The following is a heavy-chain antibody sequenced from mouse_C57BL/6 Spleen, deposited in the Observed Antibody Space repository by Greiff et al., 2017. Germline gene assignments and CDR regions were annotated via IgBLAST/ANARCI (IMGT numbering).Heavy chain of an antibody. CDR1: GFTFSDFY. V-gene: IGHV7-1*01. CDR3: ARDAWGDGYFAY. D-gene: IGHD2-3*01. CDR2: SRNKANDYTT. J-gene: IGHJ3*01. Sequence: EVKVVESGGGLVQSGRSLRLSCATSGFTFSDFYMEWVRQAPGTGLEWIAASRNKANDYTTEYSASVKGRFIVSRDTSQSILYLQMNALRAEDTAIYYCARDAWGDGYFAYWGQGTLVTVSA.